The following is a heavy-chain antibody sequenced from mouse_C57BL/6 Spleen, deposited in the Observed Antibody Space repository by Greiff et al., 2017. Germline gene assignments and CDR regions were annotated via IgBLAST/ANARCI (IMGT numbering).Heavy chain of an antibody. J-gene: IGHJ3*01. CDR1: GYTFTSYG. D-gene: IGHD1-1*01. CDR2: IYPRSGNT. Sequence: QVQLQQSGAELARPGASVKLSCKASGYTFTSYGISWVKQRTGQGLEWIGEIYPRSGNTYYNEKFKGKATLTADKSSSKAYMELRSLTSEDSAVYFCAKYGSSYEGVWFAYWGQGTLVTVSA. CDR3: AKYGSSYEGVWFAY. V-gene: IGHV1-81*01.